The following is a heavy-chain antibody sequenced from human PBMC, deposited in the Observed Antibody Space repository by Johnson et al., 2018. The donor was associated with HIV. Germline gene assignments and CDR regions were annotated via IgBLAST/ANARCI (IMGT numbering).Heavy chain of an antibody. CDR1: GFTFRNCE. Sequence: VQLVESGGALVQPGKSLRLSCVGSGFTFRNCEMHWVRQAPGKGLEWVSGINWNGAATGYADSTKGRFTISRDNAKNSLYRQMNSLRAEDTAVYYCARDRNRGSYWGDDAFDIWGQGTMVTVSS. V-gene: IGHV3-20*04. J-gene: IGHJ3*02. CDR3: ARDRNRGSYWGDDAFDI. CDR2: INWNGAAT. D-gene: IGHD1-26*01.